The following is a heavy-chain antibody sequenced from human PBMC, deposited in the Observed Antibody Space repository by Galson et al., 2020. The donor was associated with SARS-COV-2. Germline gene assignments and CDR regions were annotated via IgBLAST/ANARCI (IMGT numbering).Heavy chain of an antibody. CDR3: ARYGDPVDY. D-gene: IGHD2-21*02. CDR1: RYSFTNYW. V-gene: IGHV5-10-1*01. Sequence: KVSCKGSRYSFTNYWISWVRQMPGKGLEWMGRIDPTDSHTNYNPSFQGHVTMSIDKSITTAVLQWSSLKASDTGIYYCARYGDPVDYWGPGKRVTVAS. J-gene: IGHJ4*02. CDR2: IDPTDSHT.